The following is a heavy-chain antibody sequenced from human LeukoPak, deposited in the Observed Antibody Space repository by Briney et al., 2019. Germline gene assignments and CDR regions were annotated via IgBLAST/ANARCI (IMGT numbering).Heavy chain of an antibody. CDR1: GGSISSSSYY. V-gene: IGHV4-39*01. Sequence: PSETLSLTCTVSGGSISSSSYYWGWIRQPPGKGLEWIGSIYYSGSTYYNPSLKSRVTISVDTSKNQFSLKLSSVTAADTAVYYCARGQAVGGQDIVVVVAAYTFDYWGQGTLVTVSS. J-gene: IGHJ4*02. CDR3: ARGQAVGGQDIVVVVAAYTFDY. D-gene: IGHD2-15*01. CDR2: IYYSGST.